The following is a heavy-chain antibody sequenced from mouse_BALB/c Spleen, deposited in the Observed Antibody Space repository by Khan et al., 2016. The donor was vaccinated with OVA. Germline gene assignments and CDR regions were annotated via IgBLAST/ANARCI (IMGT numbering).Heavy chain of an antibody. Sequence: VQLQQSGAELAKPGASVKMSCKASGYTFTSYWMHWIKQRPGQGLEWIGYINPTSGYTDYNQKFKDKATLTADKSSSTAYMQLNSLTSDDAAVYYCARERIDYWGQGTAHTVSS. V-gene: IGHV1-7*01. CDR3: ARERIDY. CDR2: INPTSGYT. CDR1: GYTFTSYW. J-gene: IGHJ2*01.